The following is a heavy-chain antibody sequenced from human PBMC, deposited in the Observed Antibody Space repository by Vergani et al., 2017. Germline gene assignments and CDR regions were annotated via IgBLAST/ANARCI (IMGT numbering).Heavy chain of an antibody. CDR3: ARRSMVPAAHDAFDI. CDR2: ISGSGART. Sequence: EVQLLESGGGLVQPGGSLRLSCAASGFPFTSYTMTWVRQAPGKGLEWVSGISGSGARTDYADFVKGRFTISRDNSKNTLYLRLNSLRAEDTAMYYGARRSMVPAAHDAFDIWGQGTMVTVFS. V-gene: IGHV3-23*01. D-gene: IGHD2-2*01. J-gene: IGHJ3*02. CDR1: GFPFTSYT.